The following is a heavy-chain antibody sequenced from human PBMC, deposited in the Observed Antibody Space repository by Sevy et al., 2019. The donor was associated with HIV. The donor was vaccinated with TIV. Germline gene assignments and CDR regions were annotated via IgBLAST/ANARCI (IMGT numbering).Heavy chain of an antibody. V-gene: IGHV3-7*01. Sequence: GGSLRLSCAASGFSFSIYWMSWVRQAPGKGLEWVATMKQDGSEEDYGDSVKGRFTISRDKAKNSLFLQMNSLSAEDTAVYYCVREGLGGYSYSLDYWGHGTLVTVSS. J-gene: IGHJ4*01. CDR3: VREGLGGYSYSLDY. CDR1: GFSFSIYW. CDR2: MKQDGSEE. D-gene: IGHD5-18*01.